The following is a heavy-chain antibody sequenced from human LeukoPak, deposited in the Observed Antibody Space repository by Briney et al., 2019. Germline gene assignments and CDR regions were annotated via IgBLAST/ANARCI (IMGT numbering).Heavy chain of an antibody. CDR1: GYTFTSYA. CDR2: INAGNGNT. Sequence: GASVKVSCKASGYTFTSYAMHWVRQAPGQRLEWMGWINAGNGNTKYSQKFQGRVTITRDTSASTAYMEPSSLRSEDTAVYYCARVSPHYDILTGYYYFDYWGQGTLVTASS. V-gene: IGHV1-3*01. J-gene: IGHJ4*02. D-gene: IGHD3-9*01. CDR3: ARVSPHYDILTGYYYFDY.